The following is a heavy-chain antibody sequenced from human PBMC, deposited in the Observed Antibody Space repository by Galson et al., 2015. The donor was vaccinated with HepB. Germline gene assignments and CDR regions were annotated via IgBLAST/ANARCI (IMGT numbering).Heavy chain of an antibody. CDR2: IYYSGST. CDR1: GGSISSGGYY. CDR3: ARVGGGVDTVAIRFSGNAFDI. V-gene: IGHV4-31*03. Sequence: TLSLTCTVSGGSISSGGYYWSWIRQHPGKGLEWVGYIYYSGSTYYNPSLKSRVTISVDTSKNQFSLKLSSVTAADTAVYYCARVGGGVDTVAIRFSGNAFDIWGQGTMVTVSS. J-gene: IGHJ3*02. D-gene: IGHD5-12*01.